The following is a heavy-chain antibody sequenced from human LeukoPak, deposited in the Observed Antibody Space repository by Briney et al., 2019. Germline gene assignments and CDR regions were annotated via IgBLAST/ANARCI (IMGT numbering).Heavy chain of an antibody. V-gene: IGHV3-53*01. CDR1: GFTVSSNS. CDR3: AKASRNQLQHYYYYGMDV. CDR2: LYSGGNT. D-gene: IGHD2-2*01. J-gene: IGHJ6*02. Sequence: GGSLRLSCAASGFTVSSNSMSWVRQAPGKGLEWVSVLYSGGNTYYADSVKGRFTISRDNSKNTLYLQMNSLRAEDTAVYYCAKASRNQLQHYYYYGMDVWGQGTTVTVSS.